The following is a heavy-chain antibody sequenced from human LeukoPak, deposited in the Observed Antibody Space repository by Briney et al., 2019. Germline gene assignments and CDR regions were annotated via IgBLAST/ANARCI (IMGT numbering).Heavy chain of an antibody. D-gene: IGHD2-15*01. CDR1: GYTLTSFG. CDR3: TRDHCRGDNCPSFDY. CDR2: ICAYNGDT. V-gene: IGHV1-18*04. Sequence: ASVKVSCKPSGYTLTSFGISWVRQAPGQGLEWMGWICAYNGDTNYAQNFQGRVTMTTDTSTSTAYMDLRSLRSDDTAVYYCTRDHCRGDNCPSFDYWGQGTLVTVSS. J-gene: IGHJ4*02.